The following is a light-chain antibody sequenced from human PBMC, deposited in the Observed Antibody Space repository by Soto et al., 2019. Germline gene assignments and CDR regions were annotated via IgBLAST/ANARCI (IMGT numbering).Light chain of an antibody. CDR2: GAS. Sequence: EIVLTPSPGTLSLSPGERATLSCRSSQSVSSNLAWYQQKPGQAPRLLIYGASSRATGIPDRFSGSGSGTDFTLTISSLEPEDFAVYYCQQYGSSPRTFGQGTKVDIK. CDR3: QQYGSSPRT. J-gene: IGKJ1*01. V-gene: IGKV3-20*01. CDR1: QSVSSN.